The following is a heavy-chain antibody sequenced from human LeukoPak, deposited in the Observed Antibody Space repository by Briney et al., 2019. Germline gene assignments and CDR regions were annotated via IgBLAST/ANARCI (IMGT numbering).Heavy chain of an antibody. J-gene: IGHJ4*02. CDR1: GFTFSSYW. CDR3: ARILRYFDWASFDY. Sequence: GGSLRLSCAASGFTFSSYWMSWVRQARGKGLEWVANIKQDGSEKYYVDSVKGRFTISRDNAKNSLYLQMNSLRAEDTAVYYCARILRYFDWASFDYWGQGTLVTVSS. V-gene: IGHV3-7*01. CDR2: IKQDGSEK. D-gene: IGHD3-9*01.